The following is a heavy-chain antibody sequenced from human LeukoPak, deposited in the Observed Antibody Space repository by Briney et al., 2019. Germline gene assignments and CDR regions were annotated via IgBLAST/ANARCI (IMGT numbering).Heavy chain of an antibody. Sequence: PGGSLRLSCAASGFTFSSYWMHWVRQAPGKGLVWVSRINTDESSTNYADSVKGRFTISRDNAKNTLYLQMNSLRAEDTAVYYCARVAMIVAKPYDYWGQGTLVTVSS. CDR1: GFTFSSYW. CDR2: INTDESST. J-gene: IGHJ4*02. D-gene: IGHD3-22*01. V-gene: IGHV3-74*01. CDR3: ARVAMIVAKPYDY.